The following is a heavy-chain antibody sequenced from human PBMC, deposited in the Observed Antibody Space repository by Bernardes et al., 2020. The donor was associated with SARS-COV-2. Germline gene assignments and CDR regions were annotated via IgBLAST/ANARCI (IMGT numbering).Heavy chain of an antibody. CDR1: GFTFSSYG. D-gene: IGHD3-3*01. J-gene: IGHJ6*02. V-gene: IGHV3-30*18. CDR2: ISYDGSNK. CDR3: PKDLDFFRYYDFWSGYYSLYGMDV. Sequence: GGSLRLSCAASGFTFSSYGMHWVRQAPGKGLEWVAVISYDGSNKYYADSVKGRFTISRDNSKNTLYLQMNSLRAEDTAVYYCPKDLDFFRYYDFWSGYYSLYGMDVWGQGTTVTVSS.